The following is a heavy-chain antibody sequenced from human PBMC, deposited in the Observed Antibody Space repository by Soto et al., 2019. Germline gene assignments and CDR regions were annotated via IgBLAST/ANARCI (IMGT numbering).Heavy chain of an antibody. Sequence: SETLSLTCTVPGGSVSSGSYYWSWIRQFPGKGLEWIGYVYYTGSTNYNPSLKSRVTISVDTSKSQFSLKLSSVTAADTALYYCARTDMGTMFFDYWGQGTLVTVSS. V-gene: IGHV4-61*01. CDR1: GGSVSSGSYY. D-gene: IGHD2-15*01. J-gene: IGHJ4*02. CDR3: ARTDMGTMFFDY. CDR2: VYYTGST.